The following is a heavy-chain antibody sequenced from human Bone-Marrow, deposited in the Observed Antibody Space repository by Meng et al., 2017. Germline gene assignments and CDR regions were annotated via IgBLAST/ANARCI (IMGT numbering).Heavy chain of an antibody. V-gene: IGHV3-11*04. Sequence: GGSLRLSCAASGFTVSSNYMSWVRQAPGKGLGWVSYISSSGSTIYYADSVKGRFTISRDNAKNSLYLQMNSLRAEDTAVYYCARRDGSGYNYFDYWGQGTLVTVSS. D-gene: IGHD3-22*01. CDR3: ARRDGSGYNYFDY. CDR1: GFTVSSNY. J-gene: IGHJ4*02. CDR2: ISSSGSTI.